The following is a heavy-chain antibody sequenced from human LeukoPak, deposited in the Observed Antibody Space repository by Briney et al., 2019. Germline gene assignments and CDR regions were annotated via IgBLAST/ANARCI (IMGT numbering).Heavy chain of an antibody. CDR2: MSDSGST. Sequence: SETLSLTCTVSGDSILSYSWSWIRQPPGKGLEWIGYMSDSGSTNYNPSLKSRVITSVDTSKNHFSLKLSSVSAADTAVYYCAKDERNWNYNLASQTYDWGQETLVTVSS. CDR1: GDSILSYS. J-gene: IGHJ4*02. CDR3: AKDERNWNYNLASQTYD. D-gene: IGHD1-7*01. V-gene: IGHV4-59*01.